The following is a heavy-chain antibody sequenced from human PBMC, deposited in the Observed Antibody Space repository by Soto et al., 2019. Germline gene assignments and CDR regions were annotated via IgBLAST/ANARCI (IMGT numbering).Heavy chain of an antibody. CDR3: AKSDLTGYIPFLSN. Sequence: PGGSLRLSCVDSSFTFSTSALYWVSQAPGKGLKWVSGIRASGTKIDYADSVKGRFTISRDDSRNTLFLQMDSLRAEDTALYYCAKSDLTGYIPFLSNWGQGTRVTVSS. J-gene: IGHJ4*02. D-gene: IGHD3-9*01. V-gene: IGHV3-23*01. CDR1: SFTFSTSA. CDR2: IRASGTKI.